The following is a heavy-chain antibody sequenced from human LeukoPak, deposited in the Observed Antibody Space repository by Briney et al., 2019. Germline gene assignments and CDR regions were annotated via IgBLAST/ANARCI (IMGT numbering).Heavy chain of an antibody. Sequence: SETLSHTCAVYGGSFSDFYWTWIRQPPGEGLEWIGEINRGGSINSNPSLKSRVTMSVDTSKNQFSLHLSSVTAADTAVYYCARAVTALTTTYFYYYHMDVWGKGATVTVSS. CDR1: GGSFSDFY. D-gene: IGHD2-21*02. CDR2: INRGGSI. CDR3: ARAVTALTTTYFYYYHMDV. V-gene: IGHV4-34*01. J-gene: IGHJ6*03.